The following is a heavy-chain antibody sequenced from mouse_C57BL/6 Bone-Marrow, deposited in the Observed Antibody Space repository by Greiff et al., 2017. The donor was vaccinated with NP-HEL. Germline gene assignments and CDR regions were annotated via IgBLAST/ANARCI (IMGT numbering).Heavy chain of an antibody. CDR1: GYAFTNYL. V-gene: IGHV1-54*01. CDR3: ARSGVTTVVPWYFDV. D-gene: IGHD1-1*01. Sequence: VQLQESGAELVRPGTSVKVSCKASGYAFTNYLIEWVKQRPGQGLEWIGVINPGSGGTNYNEKFKGKATLTADKSSSTAYMQLSSLTSEDSAVYFCARSGVTTVVPWYFDVWGTGTTVTVSS. J-gene: IGHJ1*03. CDR2: INPGSGGT.